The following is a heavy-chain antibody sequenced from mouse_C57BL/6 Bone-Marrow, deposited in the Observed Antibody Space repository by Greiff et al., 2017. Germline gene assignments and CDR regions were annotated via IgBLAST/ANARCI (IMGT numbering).Heavy chain of an antibody. D-gene: IGHD2-5*01. CDR2: INPNNGGT. V-gene: IGHV1-26*01. J-gene: IGHJ3*01. Sequence: VQLQQSGPELVKPGASVKISCKASGYTFTDYYMNWVKQSHGKSLEWIGDINPNNGGTSYNQKFKGKATLTVDKSSSTAYMELRSLTSEDSAVYYCASHYSNYGFAYWGQGTLVTVSA. CDR3: ASHYSNYGFAY. CDR1: GYTFTDYY.